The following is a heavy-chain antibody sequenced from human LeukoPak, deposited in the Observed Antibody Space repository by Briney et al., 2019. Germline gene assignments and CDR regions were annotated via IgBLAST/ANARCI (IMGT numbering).Heavy chain of an antibody. D-gene: IGHD6-19*01. J-gene: IGHJ5*02. CDR3: ARGPFGIAVAGTYNWFDP. V-gene: IGHV4-34*01. Sequence: PSETLSLTCAVYGGSFSGYYWSWIRQPPGKGLEWIGEINHSGSTNYNPSLKSRVTISVDTSKSQFSLKLSSVTAADTAVYYCARGPFGIAVAGTYNWFDPWGQGTLVTVSS. CDR2: INHSGST. CDR1: GGSFSGYY.